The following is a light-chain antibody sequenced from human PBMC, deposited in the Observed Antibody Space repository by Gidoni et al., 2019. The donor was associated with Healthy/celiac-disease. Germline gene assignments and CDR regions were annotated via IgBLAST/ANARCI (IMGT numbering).Light chain of an antibody. CDR3: QAWDSSTSQV. CDR2: QDS. CDR1: KLGDKY. Sequence: SYELTQPPSASVAPGQTASITCSGDKLGDKYACWYQQKPGQSPVLVIYQDSKRPSVIPERFSGSNSGNTATLTISGTQAMDEADYYCQAWDSSTSQVFGGGTKLTVL. V-gene: IGLV3-1*01. J-gene: IGLJ2*01.